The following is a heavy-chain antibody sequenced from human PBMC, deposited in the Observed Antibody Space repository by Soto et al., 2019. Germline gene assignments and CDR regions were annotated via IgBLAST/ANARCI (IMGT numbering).Heavy chain of an antibody. CDR3: VSTYYTATSGPFDY. D-gene: IGHD3-22*01. V-gene: IGHV4-31*03. J-gene: IGHJ4*02. CDR1: GDSISSGGYY. Sequence: PSETLSLTCTVSGDSISSGGYYWSWIRHHPGTGLEWIGYIYYSGTTYYNPSLESRVTISADMSENQFSLKVNSVTVADTAVYYCVSTYYTATSGPFDYWGQGTLVTVSS. CDR2: IYYSGTT.